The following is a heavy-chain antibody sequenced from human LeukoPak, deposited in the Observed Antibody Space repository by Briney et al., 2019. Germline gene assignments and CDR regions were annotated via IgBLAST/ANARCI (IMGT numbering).Heavy chain of an antibody. Sequence: PSETLSLTCSVSGGSINNYYWSWIRQPPGKRLEWIGSVYHSGSTDYNPSLRSRVTISVDMSKNHFSLKVTSVTAADTAIYYCARDRLGGAVASWIPDYWGQGILVTVSS. CDR1: GGSINNYY. D-gene: IGHD3-16*01. CDR2: VYHSGST. CDR3: ARDRLGGAVASWIPDY. V-gene: IGHV4-59*01. J-gene: IGHJ4*02.